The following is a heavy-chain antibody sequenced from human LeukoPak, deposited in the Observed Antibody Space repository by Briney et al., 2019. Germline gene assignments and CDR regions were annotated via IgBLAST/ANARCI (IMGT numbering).Heavy chain of an antibody. Sequence: ASVKVSFKASGYTFTTYYMHWVRQAPGQGLEWMGVINPSAGSTSYAQKFQGRATMTRDTSTSTVYMELSSLRSGDTAIYYCARDHSGSQHWFDPWGQGTLVTVSS. CDR2: INPSAGST. J-gene: IGHJ5*02. CDR3: ARDHSGSQHWFDP. V-gene: IGHV1-46*01. D-gene: IGHD1-26*01. CDR1: GYTFTTYY.